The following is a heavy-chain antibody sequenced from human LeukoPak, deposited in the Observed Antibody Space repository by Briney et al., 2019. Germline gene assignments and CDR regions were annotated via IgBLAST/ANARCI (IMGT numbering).Heavy chain of an antibody. J-gene: IGHJ4*02. D-gene: IGHD6-13*01. Sequence: SETLSLTCAVSGGSISSSNWWSWVRQPPGKGLEWIGEIYHSGSTNYNPSLKSRVTISVDKSKNQFSLKLSSVTAADTAVYYCAGSSSWPEYYFDYWGQGTLVTVSS. V-gene: IGHV4-4*02. CDR3: AGSSSWPEYYFDY. CDR2: IYHSGST. CDR1: GGSISSSNW.